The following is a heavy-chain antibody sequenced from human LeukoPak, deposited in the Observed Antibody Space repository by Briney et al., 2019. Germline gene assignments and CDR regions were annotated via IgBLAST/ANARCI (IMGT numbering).Heavy chain of an antibody. V-gene: IGHV5-51*01. CDR3: ARQSSYSFDP. Sequence: GESLKISCKGSGYTFTSHWIGWVRQMTGKGLEWMGIIYPGDSDTRYNPSFQGQVTISADKSITTAYLQWSSLQASDTAMYYCARQSSYSFDPWGQGTLVTVSS. J-gene: IGHJ5*02. CDR2: IYPGDSDT. CDR1: GYTFTSHW. D-gene: IGHD3-10*01.